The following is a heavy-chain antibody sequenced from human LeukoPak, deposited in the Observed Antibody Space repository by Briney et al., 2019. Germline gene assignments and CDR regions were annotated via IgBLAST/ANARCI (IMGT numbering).Heavy chain of an antibody. J-gene: IGHJ4*02. CDR1: GFPFSCYA. CDR3: AKVGGGGELDY. Sequence: GGSLRHSCSASGFPFSCYAMTWVRQAPGRGLEGVSGISGSGGSTYDADSVKGRFTISRDNSKNTLYLQMNSLRAEDTAVYYCAKVGGGGELDYWGQGTLVTVSS. CDR2: ISGSGGST. D-gene: IGHD3-16*01. V-gene: IGHV3-23*01.